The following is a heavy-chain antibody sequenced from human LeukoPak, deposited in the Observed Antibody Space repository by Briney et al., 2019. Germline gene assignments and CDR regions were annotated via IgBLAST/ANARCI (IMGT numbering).Heavy chain of an antibody. D-gene: IGHD5-12*01. CDR3: ARDYGYGVTVMISDDY. CDR2: ISGYNGNT. V-gene: IGHV1-18*01. CDR1: GYTFNRYG. Sequence: ASVKVSCKASGYTFNRYGITWVRQAPGQGLEWMGWISGYNGNTNYAQKPQGRVTMTTDTSTSTAYMELRSLRSDDTAMYYCARDYGYGVTVMISDDYWGQGTLVTVSS. J-gene: IGHJ4*02.